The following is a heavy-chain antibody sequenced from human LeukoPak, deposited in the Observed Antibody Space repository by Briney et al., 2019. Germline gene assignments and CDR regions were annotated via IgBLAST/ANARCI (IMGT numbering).Heavy chain of an antibody. CDR3: ASPRIYYYDSSGYPLGY. CDR2: ISGGSGST. D-gene: IGHD3-22*01. V-gene: IGHV3-23*01. CDR1: GFTFSSYA. J-gene: IGHJ4*02. Sequence: GGSLRLSCAASGFTFSSYAMSWVGQALGKGLEGGSAISGGSGSTYYADSVKVRFTISRAKSTNTLYLQMTSLRAEDTAVYYCASPRIYYYDSSGYPLGYWGQGTLVTVSS.